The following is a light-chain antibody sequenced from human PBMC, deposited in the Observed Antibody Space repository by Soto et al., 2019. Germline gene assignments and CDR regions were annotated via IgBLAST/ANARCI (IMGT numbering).Light chain of an antibody. CDR1: SSDIGAFNF. J-gene: IGLJ1*01. CDR3: SSFTSASTRI. CDR2: GVT. V-gene: IGLV2-14*03. Sequence: QYALTQSASGSGSPGQSISIPCTGTSSDIGAFNFVSWYQEHPGKAPKVLIYGVTNRPSGVDYRFSGSKSGNTASLIISGLRPEDEADYYCSSFTSASTRIFGTGTKLTVL.